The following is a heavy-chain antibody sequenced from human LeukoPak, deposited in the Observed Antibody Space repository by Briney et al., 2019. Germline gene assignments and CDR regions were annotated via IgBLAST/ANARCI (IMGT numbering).Heavy chain of an antibody. J-gene: IGHJ4*02. CDR3: ARDPSDGYFDY. Sequence: PGGSLRLSCAASGFTFSSYGMHWVRQAPGKGLEFVSAISSNGGSTFYADSVQGSFTISRDNSKNTLYLQMGSLRVEDMAVYYCARDPSDGYFDYWGQGTLATVSS. CDR1: GFTFSSYG. CDR2: ISSNGGST. V-gene: IGHV3-64*02.